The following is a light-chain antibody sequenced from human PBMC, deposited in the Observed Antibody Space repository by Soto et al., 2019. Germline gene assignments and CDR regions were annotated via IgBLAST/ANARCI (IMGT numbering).Light chain of an antibody. Sequence: QSVLTQPASVSGSPGHSITISCTGTINDVGTYNLVSWFQQHPGKAPKLMIYEVTERPSGVSNRFSGSKSGNAASLTISGLQAEDEADYHCCSYAGGGTYVFGTGTKVTAL. V-gene: IGLV2-23*02. CDR3: CSYAGGGTYV. J-gene: IGLJ1*01. CDR2: EVT. CDR1: INDVGTYNL.